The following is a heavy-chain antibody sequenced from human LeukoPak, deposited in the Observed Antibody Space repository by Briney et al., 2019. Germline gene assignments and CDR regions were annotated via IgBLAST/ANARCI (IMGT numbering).Heavy chain of an antibody. J-gene: IGHJ4*02. CDR1: GFTFSSYW. Sequence: GGSLRLSCAASGFTFSSYWMSWVRQAPGKGLEWVANIKQDGSEKYYVDSVKGRFTISRDNAKNSLYLQMNSLRAEDTAVYYCTRSARRYYFDYWGQGTLVTVSS. V-gene: IGHV3-7*01. D-gene: IGHD4-17*01. CDR3: TRSARRYYFDY. CDR2: IKQDGSEK.